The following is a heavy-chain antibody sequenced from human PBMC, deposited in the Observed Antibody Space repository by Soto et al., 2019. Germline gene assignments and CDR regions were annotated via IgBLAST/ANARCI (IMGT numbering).Heavy chain of an antibody. CDR2: INPNSGGT. J-gene: IGHJ6*02. V-gene: IGHV1-2*04. CDR3: ASSSAYHYYYGMDV. Sequence: ASVKVSCKASGYTFTGYYMHWVRQAPGQGLEWMGWINPNSGGTNYAQKFQGWVTMTRDTSISTAYMELSGLRSDDTAVYYCASSSAYHYYYGMDVWGQGTTVTVSS. CDR1: GYTFTGYY.